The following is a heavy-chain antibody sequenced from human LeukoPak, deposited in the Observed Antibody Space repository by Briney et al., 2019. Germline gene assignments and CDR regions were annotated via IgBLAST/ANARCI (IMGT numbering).Heavy chain of an antibody. V-gene: IGHV4-39*01. D-gene: IGHD6-19*01. CDR2: IYYSGST. Sequence: PSETLSLTCTVSGGSISSSSYYWGWIRQPPGQGLEWIGSIYYSGSTYYNPSLKSRVTISVDTSKNQFSLKLSSVTAADTAVYYCARHQTPSVAGTFDYWGQGTLVTVSS. CDR1: GGSISSSSYY. J-gene: IGHJ4*02. CDR3: ARHQTPSVAGTFDY.